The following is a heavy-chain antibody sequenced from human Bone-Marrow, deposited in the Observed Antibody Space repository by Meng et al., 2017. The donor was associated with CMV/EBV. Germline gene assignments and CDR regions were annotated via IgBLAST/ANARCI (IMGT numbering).Heavy chain of an antibody. J-gene: IGHJ4*02. CDR1: GYTFTGYY. CDR3: ASLPLGANQASDY. Sequence: ASVKVSCKASGYTFTGYYMHWVRQAPGRGLEWMGWINPNSGGTNYAQKFQGRVTMTRDTSISTAYMELSRLRSDDTAVYYCASLPLGANQASDYWGQGTLVTVSS. V-gene: IGHV1-2*02. D-gene: IGHD1-26*01. CDR2: INPNSGGT.